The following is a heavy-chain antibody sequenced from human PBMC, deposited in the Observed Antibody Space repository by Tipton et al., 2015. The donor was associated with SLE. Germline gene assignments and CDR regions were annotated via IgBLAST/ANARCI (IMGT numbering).Heavy chain of an antibody. CDR3: ARVQAYEGFDP. CDR2: IYYSGST. J-gene: IGHJ5*02. D-gene: IGHD3-16*01. Sequence: TLSLTCTVSGGSISSGGYYWSWIRQHPGKGLEWIGSIYYSGSTYYNPSLKSRVTISVDTSKNQFSLKLSSVTAADTAVYYCARVQAYEGFDPWGQGTLVTVSS. V-gene: IGHV4-39*07. CDR1: GGSISSGGYY.